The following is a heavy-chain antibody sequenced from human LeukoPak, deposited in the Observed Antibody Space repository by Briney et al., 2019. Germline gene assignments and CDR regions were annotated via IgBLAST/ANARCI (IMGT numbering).Heavy chain of an antibody. D-gene: IGHD6-13*01. CDR1: GFTFDDYA. CDR2: ISGDGSSA. CDR3: AKHFYSKEGRYPLWYSGRKRENVPPAGPDY. V-gene: IGHV3-43*02. Sequence: PGGSLRLSCAASGFTFDDYAIHWVRQAPGKGLEWVSLISGDGSSAYYADSVKGRFTISRDNSKNSLYLQMNSLRTEDTAFYYCAKHFYSKEGRYPLWYSGRKRENVPPAGPDYWGQGTLVTVSS. J-gene: IGHJ4*02.